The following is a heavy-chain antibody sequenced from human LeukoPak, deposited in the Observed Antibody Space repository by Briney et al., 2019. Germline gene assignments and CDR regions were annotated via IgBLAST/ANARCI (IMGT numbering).Heavy chain of an antibody. V-gene: IGHV3-30*18. Sequence: GGSLRLSCAASGFTFSSYGMHWVRQAPGKGLEWVAVISYDGSNKYYADSVKGRFTISRDNSKNTLYLQMNSLRAEDTAVYYCAKVGGYSGYDSGYGEYGPNDYWGQGTLVTVSS. CDR3: AKVGGYSGYDSGYGEYGPNDY. CDR1: GFTFSSYG. D-gene: IGHD5-12*01. CDR2: ISYDGSNK. J-gene: IGHJ4*02.